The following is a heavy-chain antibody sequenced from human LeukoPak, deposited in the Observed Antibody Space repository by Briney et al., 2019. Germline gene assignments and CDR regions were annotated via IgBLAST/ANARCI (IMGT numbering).Heavy chain of an antibody. Sequence: GGSLRLSCAASGFTFSSYGMHWVRQAPGKGLEWVAAIAFDDTDRYYIDSVKGRFTISRDDSKNTLYLHMTSLRAEDTAVYYCTNSDDYGDYWGQGTLVTVSS. J-gene: IGHJ4*02. CDR1: GFTFSSYG. V-gene: IGHV3-30*19. CDR3: TNSDDYGDY. CDR2: IAFDDTDR.